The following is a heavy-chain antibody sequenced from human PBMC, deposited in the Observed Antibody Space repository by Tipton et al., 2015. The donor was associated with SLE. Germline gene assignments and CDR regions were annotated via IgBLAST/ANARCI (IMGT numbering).Heavy chain of an antibody. Sequence: QLVQSGAEVKKPGASVKVSCKASGYTFTSYYMHWVRQAPGQGLEWMGIINPSGGSTSYAQKFQGRVTMTRDTSISTAYMELSRLRSDDTAVYYCARVITGTGDYWGQGTLVTVSS. V-gene: IGHV1-46*01. D-gene: IGHD1-20*01. CDR2: INPSGGST. CDR3: ARVITGTGDY. J-gene: IGHJ4*02. CDR1: GYTFTSYY.